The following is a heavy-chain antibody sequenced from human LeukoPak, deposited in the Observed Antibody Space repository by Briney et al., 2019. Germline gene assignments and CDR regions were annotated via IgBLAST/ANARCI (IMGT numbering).Heavy chain of an antibody. V-gene: IGHV1-69*13. D-gene: IGHD3-22*01. J-gene: IGHJ3*02. CDR2: IIPIFGTA. Sequence: GASVKVSCKASGGTFSSYAISWVRQAPGQGLEWVGGIIPIFGTANYAQKFQGRVTITADESTSTAYMELSSLRSEDTAVYYCARVKFYDSSGYVLLGVDGAFDIWGQGTMVTVSS. CDR3: ARVKFYDSSGYVLLGVDGAFDI. CDR1: GGTFSSYA.